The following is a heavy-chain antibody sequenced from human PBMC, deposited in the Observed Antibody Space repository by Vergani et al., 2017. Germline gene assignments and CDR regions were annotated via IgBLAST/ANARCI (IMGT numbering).Heavy chain of an antibody. CDR1: GFTFDDYA. Sequence: EVQLVESGGGLVQPGRSLRLSCAASGFTFDDYAMHWVRQAPGKGLEWVSGINWNTDSIAYADSVKGRFTIYRDNAKNSLYLQMNSLRAEDTALYYCVKDIGASGKYWCFDLWGRGTLVTVSS. CDR3: VKDIGASGKYWCFDL. CDR2: INWNTDSI. V-gene: IGHV3-9*01. J-gene: IGHJ2*01. D-gene: IGHD6-13*01.